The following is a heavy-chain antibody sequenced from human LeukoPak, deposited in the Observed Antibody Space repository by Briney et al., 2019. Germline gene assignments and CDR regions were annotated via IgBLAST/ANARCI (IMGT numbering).Heavy chain of an antibody. CDR2: ITSSGGST. D-gene: IGHD2-8*01. V-gene: IGHV3-23*01. J-gene: IGHJ5*01. CDR1: GFTFSGYA. CDR3: AKDTSSYATSWSDS. Sequence: PGGSLRLSCAASGFTFSGYAMSWVRQAPGKGLEWASAITSSGGSTYYADSVKGRFTVSRDNSKNTLYLQMNSLRPEDTAVYHCAKDTSSYATSWSDSWGQGALVTVSS.